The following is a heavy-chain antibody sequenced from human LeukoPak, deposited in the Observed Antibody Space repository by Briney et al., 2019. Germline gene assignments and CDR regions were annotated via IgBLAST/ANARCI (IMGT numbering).Heavy chain of an antibody. CDR2: INYSGRT. CDR1: GASMSASTYY. CDR3: TRLSTGSGNYFDY. D-gene: IGHD1-26*01. J-gene: IGHJ4*02. Sequence: SETLSLTCSVSGASMSASTYYWAWVRQPPGEGLDWIASINYSGRTYYRSSLTSRVTISLDMSKSQFSLQLSSVTAADTADYYCTRLSTGSGNYFDYWGLGTLVTVSS. V-gene: IGHV4-39*07.